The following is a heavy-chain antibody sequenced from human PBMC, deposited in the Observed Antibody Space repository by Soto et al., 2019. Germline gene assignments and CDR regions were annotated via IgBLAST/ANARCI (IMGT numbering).Heavy chain of an antibody. CDR3: AKDSEYCSGGSCLAYYYYYGMDV. J-gene: IGHJ6*02. D-gene: IGHD2-15*01. CDR2: ISYDESYK. CDR1: GFTFSRYG. Sequence: RLSCAASGFTFSRYGMHWVRQAPGKGLEWVAVISYDESYKYYTDSVKGRFTISRDNSKNTLYLQMNSLRAEDTAVYYCAKDSEYCSGGSCLAYYYYYGMDVWGQGTTATVSS. V-gene: IGHV3-30*18.